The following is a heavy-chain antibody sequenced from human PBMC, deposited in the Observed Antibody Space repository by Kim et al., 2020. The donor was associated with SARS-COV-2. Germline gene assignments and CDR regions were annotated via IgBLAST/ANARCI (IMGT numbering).Heavy chain of an antibody. CDR2: ISSSGTTI. D-gene: IGHD6-19*01. CDR3: ARDRRGWDYHFDS. J-gene: IGHJ4*02. CDR1: GFVFRDFY. V-gene: IGHV3-11*01. Sequence: GGSLRLSCAASGFVFRDFYMTWVRQAPGKGLEWVSYISSSGTTIYYGDSVKGRFTVSRDNAKNSLYLQMNSLTAEDTAVYYCARDRRGWDYHFDSWGPGTLVTVSS.